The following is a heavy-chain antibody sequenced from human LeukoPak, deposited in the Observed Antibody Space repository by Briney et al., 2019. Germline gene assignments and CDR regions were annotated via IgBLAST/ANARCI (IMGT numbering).Heavy chain of an antibody. CDR2: IYHSGST. D-gene: IGHD3-3*01. Sequence: SETLSLTCTVSGYFISSGYYWGWIRQPPGKGLEWIGSIYHSGSTYYNPSLKSRVTISVDTSKNQFSLKLSSVTAADTAVYYCARANYDFWSGYYKGYFDYWGQGTLVTVSS. J-gene: IGHJ4*02. CDR3: ARANYDFWSGYYKGYFDY. V-gene: IGHV4-38-2*02. CDR1: GYFISSGYY.